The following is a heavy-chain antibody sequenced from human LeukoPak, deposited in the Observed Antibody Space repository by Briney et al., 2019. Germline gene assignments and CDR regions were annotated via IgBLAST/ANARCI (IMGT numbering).Heavy chain of an antibody. D-gene: IGHD2-15*01. CDR2: ISAYNGNT. J-gene: IGHJ6*02. V-gene: IGHV1-18*01. CDR3: ARASRFCSGGSCSTIYGMDV. Sequence: ASVKVSCKASGYTFTSYGISWVRQAPGQGLEWMGWISAYNGNTIYAQKLQGRVTMTTDTSTSTAYMELRSLRSDDTAVYYCARASRFCSGGSCSTIYGMDVWGQGTTVTVSS. CDR1: GYTFTSYG.